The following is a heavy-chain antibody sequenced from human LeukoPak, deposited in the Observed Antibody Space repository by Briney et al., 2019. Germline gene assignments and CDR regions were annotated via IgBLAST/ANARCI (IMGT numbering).Heavy chain of an antibody. CDR1: GYTFTDYY. V-gene: IGHV1-2*02. CDR2: MNPNSGGT. J-gene: IGHJ4*02. CDR3: ARADSGGSAFEY. D-gene: IGHD3-22*01. Sequence: ASVKVSCKASGYTFTDYYMHWVRQVPGQGLEWVGWMNPNSGGTNYAQKFQGRVTMTGDTFITTAYMELSRLRFDDTAVYYCARADSGGSAFEYWGQGTLVTVSS.